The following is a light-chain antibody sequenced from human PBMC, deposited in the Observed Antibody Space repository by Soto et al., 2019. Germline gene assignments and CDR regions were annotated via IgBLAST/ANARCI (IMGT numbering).Light chain of an antibody. Sequence: IVLTQAPDTLSLFPGERATLSCRASQSVSSSSLAWYQQKPGQAPRLLIYGASSRATGIPDRFSGSGSGTAFSLTIRRLEPEDFAVYYCQQDDSSPYTFGQGTKLEIK. CDR3: QQDDSSPYT. CDR2: GAS. J-gene: IGKJ2*01. V-gene: IGKV3-20*01. CDR1: QSVSSSS.